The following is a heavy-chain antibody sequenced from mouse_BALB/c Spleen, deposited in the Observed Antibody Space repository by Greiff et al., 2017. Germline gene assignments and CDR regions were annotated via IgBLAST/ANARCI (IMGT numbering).Heavy chain of an antibody. CDR1: GFNIKDTY. CDR2: IDPANGNT. CDR3: ASPSTMITTEIFFFDY. Sequence: VQLKESGAELVKPGASVKLSCTASGFNIKDTYMHWVKQRPEQGLEWIGRIDPANGNTKYDPKFQGKATITADTSSNTAYLQLSSLTSEDTAVYYCASPSTMITTEIFFFDYWGQGTTLTVSS. D-gene: IGHD2-4*01. J-gene: IGHJ2*01. V-gene: IGHV14-3*02.